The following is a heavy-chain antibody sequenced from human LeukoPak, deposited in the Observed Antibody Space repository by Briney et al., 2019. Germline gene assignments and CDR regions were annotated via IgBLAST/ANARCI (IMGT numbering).Heavy chain of an antibody. V-gene: IGHV4-59*01. CDR1: GGSMSSYY. J-gene: IGHJ5*02. CDR2: IYYSGGT. CDR3: ARYSDNWFDP. D-gene: IGHD6-13*01. Sequence: SETLSLTCTVSGGSMSSYYWSWIRQSPGKGLEWIGYIYYSGGTNYNPPLKSRVTISVDTSKNQFSLKLSSVTAADTAVYYCARYSDNWFDPWGQGTLVTVSS.